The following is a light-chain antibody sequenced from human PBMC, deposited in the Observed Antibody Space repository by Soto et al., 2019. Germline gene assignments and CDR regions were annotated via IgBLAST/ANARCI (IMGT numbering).Light chain of an antibody. CDR1: QSVSSD. J-gene: IGKJ1*01. Sequence: EIVLTQSPATLSLSPGERATLSCRASQSVSSDLAWYQQRPGRAPRLLIYDASNRATGIPARFSGGGSGTDFTLTISSLEPEDFAAYYCQQRSNWPWTFGQGTKVEIK. CDR2: DAS. CDR3: QQRSNWPWT. V-gene: IGKV3-11*01.